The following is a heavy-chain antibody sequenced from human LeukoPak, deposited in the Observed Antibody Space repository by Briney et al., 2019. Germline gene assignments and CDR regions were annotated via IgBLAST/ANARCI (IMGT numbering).Heavy chain of an antibody. CDR2: INQDGSEK. Sequence: GGSLRLSCAASGFSFSSYWMSWVRQAPGKGLEWVGNINQDGSEKYYLDSVKGRFTISRDNAKNSLYMQMNSLRADDTAVYFCASPRYSSAWYKGTDYWGQGTLVTVSS. V-gene: IGHV3-7*02. J-gene: IGHJ4*02. D-gene: IGHD6-19*01. CDR3: ASPRYSSAWYKGTDY. CDR1: GFSFSSYW.